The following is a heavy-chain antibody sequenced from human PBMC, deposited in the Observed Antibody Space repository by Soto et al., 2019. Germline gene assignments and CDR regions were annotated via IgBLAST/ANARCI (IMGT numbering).Heavy chain of an antibody. D-gene: IGHD2-15*01. CDR2: IYYSGST. J-gene: IGHJ4*02. Sequence: QVQLQESGPGLVKPSETLSLTCTVSGGSISSYYWSWIRQPPGKGLEWIGYIYYSGSTNYNPSLKSRVTISVDTSKNQFSLKLSSVTAADTAVYYCAGDDGGGPTSQPFDYWGQGTLVTVSS. CDR1: GGSISSYY. CDR3: AGDDGGGPTSQPFDY. V-gene: IGHV4-59*01.